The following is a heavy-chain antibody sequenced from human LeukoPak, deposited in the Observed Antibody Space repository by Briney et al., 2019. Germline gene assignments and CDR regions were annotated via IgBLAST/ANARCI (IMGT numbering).Heavy chain of an antibody. CDR2: FYHGGSA. J-gene: IGHJ4*02. Sequence: PSETLSLTCSVSGYSISSGYYWGWVRQPPGNGLEWIGSFYHGGSAYYSPSLKRRFTISVDTSKNQFSLKLTSVSAADRAVYFCARGPTPGPPLDYWGPGTLVTVSS. CDR1: GYSISSGYY. D-gene: IGHD2-15*01. V-gene: IGHV4-38-2*02. CDR3: ARGPTPGPPLDY.